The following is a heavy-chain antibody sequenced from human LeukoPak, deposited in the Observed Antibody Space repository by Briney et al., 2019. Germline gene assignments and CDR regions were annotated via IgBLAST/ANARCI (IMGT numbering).Heavy chain of an antibody. CDR1: GFTFSSYS. D-gene: IGHD1-26*01. Sequence: GGSLRLSCAASGFTFSSYSMNSVRQAPGKGLEWVSYISSSSSTIYYADSVKGRFTISRDNAKNSLYLQMNSLRAEDTAVYHCASYPYSGSYSDYWGQGTLVTVSS. V-gene: IGHV3-48*01. CDR2: ISSSSSTI. CDR3: ASYPYSGSYSDY. J-gene: IGHJ4*02.